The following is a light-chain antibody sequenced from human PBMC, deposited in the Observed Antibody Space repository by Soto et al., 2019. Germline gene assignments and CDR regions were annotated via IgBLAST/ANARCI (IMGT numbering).Light chain of an antibody. CDR1: QTISSW. Sequence: DIQMTQSPSTLSGSVGDRVTITCRASQTISSWLAWYQQKPGKAPKLLIYKASTLKSGVPSRFSGSGSGTEFTLTISSLQPDDFATYYCQQSYTSPYTFGRGTKLEI. CDR3: QQSYTSPYT. J-gene: IGKJ2*01. CDR2: KAS. V-gene: IGKV1-5*03.